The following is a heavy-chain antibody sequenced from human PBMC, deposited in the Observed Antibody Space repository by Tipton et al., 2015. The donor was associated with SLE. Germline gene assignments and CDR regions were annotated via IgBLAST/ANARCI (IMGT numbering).Heavy chain of an antibody. J-gene: IGHJ4*02. CDR2: IKPDGSET. CDR3: ARDKVGQDVWRKPLGY. V-gene: IGHV3-7*01. Sequence: SLRLSCVGSGFTFSHYGANWVRQAPGKGLEWVASIKPDGSETYYVDSVKGRFSVSRDNAKNSLYLQMNSLRAEDTAVYYCARDKVGQDVWRKPLGYWGQGTLVTVSS. CDR1: GFTFSHYG. D-gene: IGHD3-3*01.